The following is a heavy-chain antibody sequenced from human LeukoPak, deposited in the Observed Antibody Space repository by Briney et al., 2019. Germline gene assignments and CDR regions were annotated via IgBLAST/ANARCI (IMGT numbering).Heavy chain of an antibody. Sequence: GGSLRLSCTVSGFTVSSNSMSWVRQAPGKGLEWVGRIKSKTDGGTTDYAAPVKGRFTISRDDSKNTLYLQMNSLKTEDTAVYYCAREGRDYCIDYWGQGTLVTVSS. CDR2: IKSKTDGGTT. D-gene: IGHD3-16*01. V-gene: IGHV3-15*01. J-gene: IGHJ4*02. CDR3: AREGRDYCIDY. CDR1: GFTVSSNS.